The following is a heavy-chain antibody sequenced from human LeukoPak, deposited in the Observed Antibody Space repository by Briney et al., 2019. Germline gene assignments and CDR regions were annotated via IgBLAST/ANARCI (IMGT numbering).Heavy chain of an antibody. CDR3: VRGAVAGTPEYFQH. Sequence: GGSLRLSCAATGFTFHNYGMSWVRQVPGKGLERVSGISWNGGSTSYAGSVKGRFTISRDNAKKSLYLQLNSRRGDDTALYYCVRGAVAGTPEYFQHRSQGTLVTVSS. D-gene: IGHD6-19*01. V-gene: IGHV3-20*04. CDR2: ISWNGGST. J-gene: IGHJ1*01. CDR1: GFTFHNYG.